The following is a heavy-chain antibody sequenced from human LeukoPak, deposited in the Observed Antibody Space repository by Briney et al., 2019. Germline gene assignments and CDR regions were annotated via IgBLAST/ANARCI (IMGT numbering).Heavy chain of an antibody. Sequence: SETLSLTCTVSGGSVSSGSYYWSWIRQPPGKGLERIGYIYYSGSTNYNPSLKSRVTISVDTSKNQFSLKLSSVTAADTAVYYCARHGSSGYLYYFDYWGQGTLVTVSS. J-gene: IGHJ4*02. CDR1: GGSVSSGSYY. CDR2: IYYSGST. V-gene: IGHV4-61*01. D-gene: IGHD3-22*01. CDR3: ARHGSSGYLYYFDY.